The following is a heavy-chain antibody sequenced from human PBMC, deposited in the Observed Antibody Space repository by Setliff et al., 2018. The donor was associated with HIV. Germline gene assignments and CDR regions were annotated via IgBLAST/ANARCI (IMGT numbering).Heavy chain of an antibody. CDR2: IYYSGST. J-gene: IGHJ4*02. CDR3: AGYTSGWYAPY. CDR1: GYSISSGYY. V-gene: IGHV4-38-2*01. D-gene: IGHD6-19*01. Sequence: PSETLSLTCAVSGYSISSGYYWGWIRQPPGKRLEWIGSIYYSGSTYYNPSLKSRVTISVDTSKNQFSLKLTSVTVADTAVYYCAGYTSGWYAPYWGQGTLVTVSS.